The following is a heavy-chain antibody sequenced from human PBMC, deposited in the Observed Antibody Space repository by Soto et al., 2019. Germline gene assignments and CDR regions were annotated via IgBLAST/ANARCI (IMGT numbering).Heavy chain of an antibody. Sequence: QLQLQESGSGLVKPSQTLSLTCAVSGGSISSGGYSWSWIRQPPGKGLEWIGYIYHSGSTYYNPSIKSRVTISVDRSKNQFSLKLSSVTAADTAVYYCARGLDWDDYGDYSAFDIWGQGTMVTVSS. D-gene: IGHD4-17*01. CDR1: GGSISSGGYS. CDR2: IYHSGST. CDR3: ARGLDWDDYGDYSAFDI. V-gene: IGHV4-30-2*01. J-gene: IGHJ3*02.